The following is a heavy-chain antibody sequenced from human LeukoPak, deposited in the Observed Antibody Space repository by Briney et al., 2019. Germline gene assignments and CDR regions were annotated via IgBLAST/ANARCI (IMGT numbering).Heavy chain of an antibody. D-gene: IGHD4-17*01. CDR1: GGTFSSYA. J-gene: IGHJ3*02. Sequence: SVKVSCKASGGTFSSYAISWVRQAPGQGLEWMGGIIPIFGTANYAQKFQGRVTITTDESTSTAYMELSSLRSEDTAVYYCARLDYGDGAFDIWGQGTMVTVSS. V-gene: IGHV1-69*05. CDR2: IIPIFGTA. CDR3: ARLDYGDGAFDI.